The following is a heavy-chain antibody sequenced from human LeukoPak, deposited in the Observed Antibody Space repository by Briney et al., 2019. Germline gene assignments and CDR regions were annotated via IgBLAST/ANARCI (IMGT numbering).Heavy chain of an antibody. CDR3: ARVGCSSNSCYFP. V-gene: IGHV4-59*01. J-gene: IGHJ5*02. Sequence: SETLSLTCTVSGGSISSYYWSWIRQPPGKGLEWIGYIYYSGSTNYNPSLKSRVTISVDTSKNQFSLKLSSVTAADTAVYYCARVGCSSNSCYFPWGQGTLVTVSS. D-gene: IGHD2-2*01. CDR2: IYYSGST. CDR1: GGSISSYY.